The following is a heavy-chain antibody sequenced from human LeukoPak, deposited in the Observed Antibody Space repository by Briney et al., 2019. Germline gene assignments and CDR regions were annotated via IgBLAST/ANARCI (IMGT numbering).Heavy chain of an antibody. J-gene: IGHJ5*02. D-gene: IGHD6-19*01. V-gene: IGHV3-23*01. CDR2: ISGSGGST. CDR3: AKGGSGWYGPNWFDP. Sequence: GGSLRLSCAASGFTFSSYAMSWVRQAPGKGLEWVSAISGSGGSTYYADSVKGRFTISRDNSKNTLYLQMNSLRAEDTAVYYCAKGGSGWYGPNWFDPWGQGTLVTVSS. CDR1: GFTFSSYA.